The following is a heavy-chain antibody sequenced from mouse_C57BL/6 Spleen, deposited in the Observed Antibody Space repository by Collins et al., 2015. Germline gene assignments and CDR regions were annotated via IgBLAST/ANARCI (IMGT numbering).Heavy chain of an antibody. Sequence: QVQLQQPGAELVKPGASVKLSCKASGCTFTSYWMHWVKQRPGRGLEWIGRIDPNSGGTKYNEKFKSKATLTVDKPSSTAYMQLSSLTSEDSAVYYCAREGTIYYDYDGVAYWGQGTLVTVSA. CDR2: IDPNSGGT. CDR3: AREGTIYYDYDGVAY. D-gene: IGHD2-4*01. V-gene: IGHV1-72*01. J-gene: IGHJ3*01. CDR1: GCTFTSYW.